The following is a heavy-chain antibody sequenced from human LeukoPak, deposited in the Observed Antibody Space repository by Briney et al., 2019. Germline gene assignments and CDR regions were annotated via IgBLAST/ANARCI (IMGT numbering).Heavy chain of an antibody. CDR3: ARMFKKQQLIYSYMDV. J-gene: IGHJ6*03. D-gene: IGHD6-13*01. CDR1: GGSISSGSYY. CDR2: IYTSGST. V-gene: IGHV4-61*02. Sequence: KASETLSLTCTVSGGSISSGSYYWSWIRQPAGKGLEWIGRIYTSGSTNYNPSLKSRVTISVDTSKNQFSLNLSSVTAADTAVYYCARMFKKQQLIYSYMDVWGKGTTVTVSS.